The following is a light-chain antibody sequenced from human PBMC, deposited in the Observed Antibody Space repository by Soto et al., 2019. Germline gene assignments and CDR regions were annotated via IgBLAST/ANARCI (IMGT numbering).Light chain of an antibody. CDR3: CSFSNNHVV. J-gene: IGLJ2*01. Sequence: QSALTQPASVSGSPGQLITITCTGTGSYKFVSWYQQHPGKAPRLMIYEGSGRPSGVSRRFSGSGSGNTASMTISELQAGDEAGYFCCSFSNNHVVFGGGTKVTVL. CDR2: EGS. V-gene: IGLV2-23*01. CDR1: GSYKF.